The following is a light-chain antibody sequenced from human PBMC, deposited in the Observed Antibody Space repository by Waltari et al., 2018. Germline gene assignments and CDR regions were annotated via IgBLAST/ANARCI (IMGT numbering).Light chain of an antibody. Sequence: QSALTQPRSVSGSPGQSVTISCTGTSSAVGAYNYVSWYQQHPGKAPKLMIYDVSKRPSGVPDRFSGSKSVNTASLTISGLQAEDDADYYGCSYADRYTWVFGGGTKLTVL. CDR3: CSYADRYTWV. CDR1: SSAVGAYNY. CDR2: DVS. V-gene: IGLV2-11*01. J-gene: IGLJ3*02.